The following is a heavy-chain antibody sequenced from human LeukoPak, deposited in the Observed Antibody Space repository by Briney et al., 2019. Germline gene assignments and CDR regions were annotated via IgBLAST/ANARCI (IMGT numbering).Heavy chain of an antibody. CDR2: INHSGST. J-gene: IGHJ3*02. CDR3: ARQGTWAFDI. CDR1: GGSFSGYY. Sequence: PSETLSLTCAVYGGSFSGYYWSWIRQPPGEGLEWIGEINHSGSTNYNPSLKSRVTISVDTSKNQFSLKLSSVTAADTAVYYCARQGTWAFDIWGQGTMVTVSS. V-gene: IGHV4-34*01.